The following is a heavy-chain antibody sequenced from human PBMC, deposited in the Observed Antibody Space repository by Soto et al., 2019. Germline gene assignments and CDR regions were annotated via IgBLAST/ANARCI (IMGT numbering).Heavy chain of an antibody. J-gene: IGHJ3*02. D-gene: IGHD3-10*02. Sequence: GESLKISCQASGYRFTNYWVHWVRQLPGKGLEWMGIIYPADSNARYSPSFQGQVTISVDKSINTAYLQWSSLKASDTAMYYCARNMFWRSGGVGWSFESCGQGTVFTFAS. V-gene: IGHV5-51*01. CDR2: IYPADSNA. CDR3: ARNMFWRSGGVGWSFES. CDR1: GYRFTNYW.